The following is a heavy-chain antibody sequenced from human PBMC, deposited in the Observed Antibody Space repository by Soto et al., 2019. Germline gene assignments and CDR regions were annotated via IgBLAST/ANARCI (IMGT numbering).Heavy chain of an antibody. J-gene: IGHJ5*02. D-gene: IGHD2-2*01. CDR1: GFAFGAYA. CDR2: TSGAGGNT. Sequence: GGSLRLSCAASGFAFGAYAMTWVRQAPGKGLEWVSVTSGAGGNTYYADSVKGRFTVSRDNSKKMLYLEMNSLRVEDTAIYYCAKDPVPQLLPSWWFDPWGQGTRVTVSS. CDR3: AKDPVPQLLPSWWFDP. V-gene: IGHV3-23*01.